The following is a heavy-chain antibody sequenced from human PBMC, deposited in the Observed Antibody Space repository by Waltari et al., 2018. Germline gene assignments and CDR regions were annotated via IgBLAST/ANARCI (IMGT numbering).Heavy chain of an antibody. CDR3: ARDRGRGLYLDS. J-gene: IGHJ4*02. CDR1: W. D-gene: IGHD2-15*01. V-gene: IGHV4-4*02. CDR2: VHGRWKT. Sequence: WVGWVRPPPGKGLGGVGQVHGRWKTNYSPSFASRVTISLDTYNKQFSLKVTSATAADTAVYYCARDRGRGLYLDSWGPGTLVTVS.